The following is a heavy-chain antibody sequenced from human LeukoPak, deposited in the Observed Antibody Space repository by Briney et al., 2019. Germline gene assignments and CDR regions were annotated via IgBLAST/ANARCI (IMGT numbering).Heavy chain of an antibody. CDR2: IYYSGST. V-gene: IGHV4-39*01. CDR1: GASLSTSPYY. J-gene: IGHJ4*02. D-gene: IGHD3-10*01. CDR3: ARTRYYYNSRSYGAPYYFDY. Sequence: SETLSLTCSVSGASLSTSPYYWGWIRQPPGKGLEWIGSIYYSGSTYYNPSLKSRVTISVDTSKNQFSLKLSSVTAADTAVYYCARTRYYYNSRSYGAPYYFDYWGQGTLVTVSS.